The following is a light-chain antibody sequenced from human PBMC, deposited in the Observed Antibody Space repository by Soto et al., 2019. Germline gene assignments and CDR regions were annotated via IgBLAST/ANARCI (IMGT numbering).Light chain of an antibody. J-gene: IGKJ4*01. V-gene: IGKV3-20*01. CDR3: QQYGSSPST. CDR1: QSVSKNF. Sequence: EIVLTQSPGTLSLSPGERATLSCRASQSVSKNFLAWYQQKPGQAPRLLISGASNRATGIPDRFSGSGSGTDFSLTIDRLEPEDLEVYFCQQYGSSPSTFGGGTKVAIK. CDR2: GAS.